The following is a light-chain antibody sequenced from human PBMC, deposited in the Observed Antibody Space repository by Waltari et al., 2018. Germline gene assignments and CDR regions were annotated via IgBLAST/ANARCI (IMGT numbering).Light chain of an antibody. CDR1: QSVGSY. CDR2: QAS. J-gene: IGKJ4*01. V-gene: IGKV3-11*01. Sequence: EIVLTQSPATLSLSPGERVTLSCRASQSVGSYLAWYQQQPGQAPRLLIHQASTRAAGIPAMFSGSGSGTDFTLTISSLEPEDFAVYYCQQRGSWPPAFGGGTKVEIK. CDR3: QQRGSWPPA.